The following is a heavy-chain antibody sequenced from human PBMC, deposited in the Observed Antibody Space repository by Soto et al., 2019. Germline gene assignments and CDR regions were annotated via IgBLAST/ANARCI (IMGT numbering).Heavy chain of an antibody. Sequence: GGSLRLSCAASGFTFSSYGMHWVRQAPGKGLEWVAVIWYDGSNKYYADSVKGRFTISRDNSKNTLYLQMNSLRAEDTAVYYCARDRGSGRYFDWYFDYWGQGTLVTVSS. CDR3: ARDRGSGRYFDWYFDY. D-gene: IGHD3-9*01. V-gene: IGHV3-33*01. CDR1: GFTFSSYG. J-gene: IGHJ4*02. CDR2: IWYDGSNK.